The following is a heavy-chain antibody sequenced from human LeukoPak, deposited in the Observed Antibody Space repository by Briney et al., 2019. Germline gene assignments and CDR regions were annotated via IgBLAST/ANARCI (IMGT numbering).Heavy chain of an antibody. CDR3: AKSRLAGILDAFDI. D-gene: IGHD6-19*01. CDR2: ISDDGTNK. CDR1: GFTFSSYG. J-gene: IGHJ3*02. Sequence: GGSLRLSCAASGFTFSSYGMHWVRQAPGKGPEWVGIISDDGTNKYYADSVKGRFTISRDNSKNTLYPQMSSLRAEDTAVYYCAKSRLAGILDAFDIWGQGTMVTVSS. V-gene: IGHV3-30*18.